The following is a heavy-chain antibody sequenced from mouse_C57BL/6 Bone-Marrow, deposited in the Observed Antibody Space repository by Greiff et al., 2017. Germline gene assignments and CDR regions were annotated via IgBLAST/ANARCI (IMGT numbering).Heavy chain of an antibody. CDR1: GYTFTSYG. J-gene: IGHJ4*01. Sequence: QVQLQQSGAELARPGASVKLSCKASGYTFTSYGMSWVKQRTGQGLEWIGEIYPRSGNAYYNEKFKGKATLTVDKSSSTAYMELRSLTSGDSAVYVCARWGYCYYYAMDDGGQGAAVTVSA. V-gene: IGHV1-81*01. CDR2: IYPRSGNA. CDR3: ARWGYCYYYAMDD. D-gene: IGHD2-3*01.